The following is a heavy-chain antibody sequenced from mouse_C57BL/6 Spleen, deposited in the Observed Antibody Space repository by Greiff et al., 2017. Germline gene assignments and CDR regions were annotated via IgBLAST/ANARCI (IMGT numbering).Heavy chain of an antibody. CDR3: AKETGTGSAMDY. Sequence: DVQLVESGGGLVKPGGSLKLSCAASGFTFSDYGMHWVRQAPEKGLEWVAYISSGSSTIYYADTVKGRFTISRDNAKNTLFLQMTSLRSEDTAMYYCAKETGTGSAMDYWGQGTSVTVSS. D-gene: IGHD4-1*01. CDR2: ISSGSSTI. V-gene: IGHV5-17*01. J-gene: IGHJ4*01. CDR1: GFTFSDYG.